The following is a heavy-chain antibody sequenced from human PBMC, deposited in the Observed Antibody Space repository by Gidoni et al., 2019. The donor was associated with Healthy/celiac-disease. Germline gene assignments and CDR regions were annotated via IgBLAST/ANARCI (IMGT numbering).Heavy chain of an antibody. V-gene: IGHV3-15*01. CDR1: GFTFSNAW. J-gene: IGHJ6*02. Sequence: EVQLVESGGGLVKPGGSLRLSCAASGFTFSNAWMSWVRQAPGKGLEWVGRIKSKTDGGTTDYAAPVKGRFTISRDDSKNTLYLQMNSLKTEDTAVYYCTTDQSVVAATDYYYYGMDVWGQGTTVTVSS. CDR3: TTDQSVVAATDYYYYGMDV. CDR2: IKSKTDGGTT. D-gene: IGHD2-15*01.